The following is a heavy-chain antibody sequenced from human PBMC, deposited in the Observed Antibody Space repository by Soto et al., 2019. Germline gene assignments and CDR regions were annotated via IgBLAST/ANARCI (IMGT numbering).Heavy chain of an antibody. V-gene: IGHV3-30*18. CDR3: AKETPLQRRYYDGSGYYYFDY. J-gene: IGHJ4*02. CDR1: GFTFSNYG. Sequence: QVQLVDSGGGVVQPGRSLRLSCAASGFTFSNYGMHWVRQAPGKGLEWVALISYDGSAKYYADSVKGRFTISRDNSKNTMYLQMHSLRAEDTAVYYCAKETPLQRRYYDGSGYYYFDYWGQGTLVTVSS. CDR2: ISYDGSAK. D-gene: IGHD3-22*01.